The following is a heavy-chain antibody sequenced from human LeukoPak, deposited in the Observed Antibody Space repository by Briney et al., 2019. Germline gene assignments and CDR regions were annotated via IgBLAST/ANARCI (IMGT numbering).Heavy chain of an antibody. Sequence: SVKVSCKASGGTFSSYAISWVRQAPGQGLEWMGGIIPIFGTANYAQKFQGRVTITADESTSTAYMELSSLRSEDTAVYYCARLVGANLPCGMDVWGQGTTVTVSS. V-gene: IGHV1-69*01. D-gene: IGHD1-26*01. CDR3: ARLVGANLPCGMDV. CDR2: IIPIFGTA. J-gene: IGHJ6*02. CDR1: GGTFSSYA.